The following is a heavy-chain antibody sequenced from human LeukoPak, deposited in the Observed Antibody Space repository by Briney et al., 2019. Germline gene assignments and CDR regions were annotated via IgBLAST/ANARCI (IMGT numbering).Heavy chain of an antibody. CDR2: ISGSGGST. CDR1: GFTFSSYA. D-gene: IGHD3-16*02. V-gene: IGHV3-23*01. Sequence: GGSLRLSCAASGFTFSSYAMSWVRQAPGKGLEWVSAISGSGGSTYYADSVKGRFTISRDNSKNTLYLQMNSLRAEDTAVYYCAKGSDYVWGSYRSIYFDYWGQGTLVTVSS. J-gene: IGHJ4*02. CDR3: AKGSDYVWGSYRSIYFDY.